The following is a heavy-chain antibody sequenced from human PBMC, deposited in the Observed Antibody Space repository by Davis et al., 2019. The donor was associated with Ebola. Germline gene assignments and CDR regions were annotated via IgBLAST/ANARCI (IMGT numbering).Heavy chain of an antibody. Sequence: ASVKVSCKASGYTFTGYYMHWVRQAPGQGLEWMGRINPNSGGTNYAQKFQGRVTMTRDTSISTAYMELSRLRSDDTAVYYCAREGDGYGGNPYNWFDPWGQGTLVTVSS. D-gene: IGHD4-23*01. CDR3: AREGDGYGGNPYNWFDP. V-gene: IGHV1-2*06. J-gene: IGHJ5*02. CDR2: INPNSGGT. CDR1: GYTFTGYY.